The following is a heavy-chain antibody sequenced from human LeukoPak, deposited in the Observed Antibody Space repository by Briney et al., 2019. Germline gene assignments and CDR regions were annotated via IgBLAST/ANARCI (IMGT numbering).Heavy chain of an antibody. CDR3: ARAVGDCSSTSCYGSWFDP. V-gene: IGHV3-21*01. Sequence: GGSLRLSCAASGFTSSSYSMNWVRQAPGKGLEWVSSISSSSSYIYYADSVKGRFTISRDNAKNSLYLQMNSLRAEDTAVYYCARAVGDCSSTSCYGSWFDPWGQGTLVTVSS. D-gene: IGHD2-2*01. J-gene: IGHJ5*02. CDR2: ISSSSSYI. CDR1: GFTSSSYS.